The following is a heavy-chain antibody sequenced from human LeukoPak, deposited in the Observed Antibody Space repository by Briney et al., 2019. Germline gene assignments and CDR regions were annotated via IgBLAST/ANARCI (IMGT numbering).Heavy chain of an antibody. J-gene: IGHJ6*02. V-gene: IGHV3-21*01. D-gene: IGHD4-17*01. CDR3: ARGGYGDYGMDV. CDR2: ISSSSYI. CDR1: GFTFSSYS. Sequence: GGSLRLSCAASGFTFSSYSMNWVRQAPGKGLEWVSSISSSSYIYYADSVKGRFTISRDNAKNSLYLQMNSLRAEDTAVYYCARGGYGDYGMDVWGRGTTVTVSS.